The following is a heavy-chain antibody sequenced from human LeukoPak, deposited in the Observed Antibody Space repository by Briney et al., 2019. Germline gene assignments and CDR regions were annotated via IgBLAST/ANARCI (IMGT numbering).Heavy chain of an antibody. J-gene: IGHJ4*02. CDR2: IYPDDSDI. Sequence: GESLKISCEASGYRFTNYWIAWVRQMPGKGLEWLGLIYPDDSDIRYSPPFQGQVTISADKSITTAYLQWSSLKPSDTAMCYCARSYTGNFKFDSWGQGTLVIVSS. V-gene: IGHV5-51*01. CDR1: GYRFTNYW. D-gene: IGHD1-26*01. CDR3: ARSYTGNFKFDS.